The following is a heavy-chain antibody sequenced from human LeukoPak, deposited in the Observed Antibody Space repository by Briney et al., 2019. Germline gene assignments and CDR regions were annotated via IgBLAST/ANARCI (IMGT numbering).Heavy chain of an antibody. Sequence: SETLSLTCTVSGGSISSSSYYWGWIRQPPGKGLERIGSIYYSGSTYYNPSLKSRVTISVDTSKNQFSLNLSSVTAADTALYYCARHMRYGDYDHFDYWGQGTLVTVSS. D-gene: IGHD4-17*01. CDR3: ARHMRYGDYDHFDY. V-gene: IGHV4-39*01. CDR1: GGSISSSSYY. CDR2: IYYSGST. J-gene: IGHJ4*02.